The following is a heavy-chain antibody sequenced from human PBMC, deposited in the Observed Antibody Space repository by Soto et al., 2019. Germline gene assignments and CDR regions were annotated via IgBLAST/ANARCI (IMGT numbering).Heavy chain of an antibody. CDR3: ARRNKIFDDFDH. CDR2: IYYSGST. V-gene: IGHV4-39*01. Sequence: PSETLAVACTFSGGSISISSYDWGWIRQPPGKGLEWIGSIYYSGSTYYNPSLKSRVAISVDTSKNQFSLKLSSVTAADKAVYYCARRNKIFDDFDHWGQGTLVTVSS. CDR1: GGSISISSYD. D-gene: IGHD2-15*01. J-gene: IGHJ4*02.